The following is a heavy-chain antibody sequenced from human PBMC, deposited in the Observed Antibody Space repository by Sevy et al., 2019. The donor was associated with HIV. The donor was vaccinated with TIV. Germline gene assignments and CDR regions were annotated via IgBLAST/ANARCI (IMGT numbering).Heavy chain of an antibody. Sequence: GGSLRLSCAASGFTFSSYAMHWVRQAPGKGLEWVAVISYDGSNKYYADSVKGRFTISRDNSKNTLYLQMNRLRAEDTAVYYGARADYNWKVMLTGQFDYWGQGTLVTVSS. V-gene: IGHV3-30-3*01. CDR1: GFTFSSYA. J-gene: IGHJ4*02. CDR3: ARADYNWKVMLTGQFDY. D-gene: IGHD1-20*01. CDR2: ISYDGSNK.